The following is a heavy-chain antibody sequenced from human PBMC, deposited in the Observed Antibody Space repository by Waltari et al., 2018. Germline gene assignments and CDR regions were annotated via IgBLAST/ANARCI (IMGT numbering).Heavy chain of an antibody. CDR2: ISHEGTT. D-gene: IGHD1-26*01. Sequence: QVQLQQWGAGLLEPSETLSLTCAVYGGSFSDYYFPWLRQPPGKGLEWIGEISHEGTTNYNPSLKSRVTISVDKSKNQFSLKLTSLTAADTAVYYCARPGDLGGTSFHYWGQGTLVTVSS. J-gene: IGHJ4*02. CDR3: ARPGDLGGTSFHY. CDR1: GGSFSDYY. V-gene: IGHV4-34*01.